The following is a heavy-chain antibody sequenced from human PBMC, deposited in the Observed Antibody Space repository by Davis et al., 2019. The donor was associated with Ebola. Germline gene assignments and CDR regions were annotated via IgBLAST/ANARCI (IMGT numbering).Heavy chain of an antibody. CDR3: ARENCSGGSCYAPFDY. Sequence: SETLSPPCALPGGSISSSNWWSWVRQPPGKGLEWIGEIYHSGSTNYNPSLKSRVTIPVDKSKNQFSLKLSSVTAADTAVYYYARENCSGGSCYAPFDYWGQGTLVTVSS. CDR2: IYHSGST. CDR1: GGSISSSNW. D-gene: IGHD2-15*01. J-gene: IGHJ4*02. V-gene: IGHV4-4*02.